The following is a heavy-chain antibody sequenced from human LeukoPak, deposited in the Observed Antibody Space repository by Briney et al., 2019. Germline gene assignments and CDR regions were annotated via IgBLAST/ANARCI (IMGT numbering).Heavy chain of an antibody. CDR3: ATTLHIVVVTWHAFDI. V-gene: IGHV1-2*02. CDR2: INPNSGGT. D-gene: IGHD2-21*02. Sequence: ASVKGSCKASGYTFTGYYMHWVRQAPGQGLEWMGWINPNSGGTNYAQKFQGRVTMTRDTSISTAYMELSRLRSDDTTIYYCATTLHIVVVTWHAFDIWGQGTMVTVSS. J-gene: IGHJ3*02. CDR1: GYTFTGYY.